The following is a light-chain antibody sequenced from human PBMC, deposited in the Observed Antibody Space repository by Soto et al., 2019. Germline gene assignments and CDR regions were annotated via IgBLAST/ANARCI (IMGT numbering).Light chain of an antibody. V-gene: IGLV2-14*01. CDR3: SSYRSIFSLV. J-gene: IGLJ1*01. CDR1: SSDVGGYNY. Sequence: QSVLTQPASCSGSPGQSFTFPCPGTSSDVGGYNYVSWYQQHPGKAPKVIIYEVSNRPSGVSNSFSGSKSGNTASLTISGLQAEDEAHYYCSSYRSIFSLVSRTGTTVTVL. CDR2: EVS.